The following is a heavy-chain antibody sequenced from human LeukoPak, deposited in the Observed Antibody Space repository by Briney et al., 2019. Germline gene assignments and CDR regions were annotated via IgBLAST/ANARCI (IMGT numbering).Heavy chain of an antibody. CDR1: GYTFTSYG. V-gene: IGHV1-18*01. CDR2: ISTYNGNT. D-gene: IGHD1-26*01. J-gene: IGHJ6*02. Sequence: ASVKVSCKASGYTFTSYGISWARQAPGQGLEWMGWISTYNGNTNYAQKLQGRVTMTTDTSTSTAYMELRSLRSDDTAVYYCARDDQYSGRYFYYYGMDVWGQGTTVTVSS. CDR3: ARDDQYSGRYFYYYGMDV.